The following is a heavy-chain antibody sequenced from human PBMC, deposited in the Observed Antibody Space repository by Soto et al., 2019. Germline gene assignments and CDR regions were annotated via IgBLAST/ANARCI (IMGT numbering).Heavy chain of an antibody. Sequence: QGGGGPFEGFENLSPHLVCPGGSFSGFFLDWIRQVPGRGLGWVGEISHSGSRNYNPAFQSRVIISVDSSKNHVSLKPSSVTAADSATYFCARGLAYDRPITVAEPFDSWGQGTLVTVSS. J-gene: IGHJ4*02. V-gene: IGHV4-34*02. CDR1: GGSFSGFF. D-gene: IGHD6-19*01. CDR2: ISHSGSR. CDR3: ARGLAYDRPITVAEPFDS.